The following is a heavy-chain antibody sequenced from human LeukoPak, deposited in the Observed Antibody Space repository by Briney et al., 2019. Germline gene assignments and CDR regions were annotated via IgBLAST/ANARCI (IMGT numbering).Heavy chain of an antibody. Sequence: GGSLRLSCAASGFTFSTFAMSWVRQAPGKGLEWVSLISGGGDITYYADSMKGRFTISRDNSKNTLYLHMNSLRAEDTAVYYCAKGQLWSGVAYFDYWGQGTLATVSP. CDR1: GFTFSTFA. CDR3: AKGQLWSGVAYFDY. CDR2: ISGGGDIT. D-gene: IGHD3-10*01. J-gene: IGHJ4*02. V-gene: IGHV3-23*01.